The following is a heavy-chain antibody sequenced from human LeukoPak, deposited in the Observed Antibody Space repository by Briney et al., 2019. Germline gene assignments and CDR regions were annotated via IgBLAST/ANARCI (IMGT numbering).Heavy chain of an antibody. D-gene: IGHD3-22*01. CDR2: ISGSGGST. Sequence: GGSLRLSCAASGFTFSSYAIGWVRQAPGKGLEWVSAISGSGGSTYYADSVKGRFTISRDNSKNTLYLQMNSLRAEDTAVYYCAKAPWYYYDSSGYYFEWWGQGTLVTVSS. V-gene: IGHV3-23*01. CDR1: GFTFSSYA. J-gene: IGHJ4*02. CDR3: AKAPWYYYDSSGYYFEW.